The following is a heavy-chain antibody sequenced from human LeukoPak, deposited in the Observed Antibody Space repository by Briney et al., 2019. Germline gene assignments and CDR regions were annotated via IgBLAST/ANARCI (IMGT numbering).Heavy chain of an antibody. V-gene: IGHV3-48*01. CDR1: GFTFSNAW. J-gene: IGHJ6*03. CDR3: ARVLAVGANPDDYYYMDV. Sequence: GGSLRLSCAASGFTFSNAWMSWVRQAPGKGLEWVSYISSSSSTIYYADSVKGRFTISRDNAKNSLYLQMNSLRAEDTAVYYCARVLAVGANPDDYYYMDVWGKGTTVTVSS. D-gene: IGHD2-2*01. CDR2: ISSSSSTI.